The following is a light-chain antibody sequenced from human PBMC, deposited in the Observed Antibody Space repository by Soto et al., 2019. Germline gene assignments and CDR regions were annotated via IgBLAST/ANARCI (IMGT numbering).Light chain of an antibody. CDR2: DNN. CDR1: SSNIGNNY. J-gene: IGLJ2*01. CDR3: ATWDHSLAGEV. Sequence: QSVLTQPPSVSAAPGQKVTISCSGSSSNIGNNYVSWYQQLPGTAPKLLIYDNNKRPSGIPDRFSGSKSGTSGTLDITGLQTWDEDDYYCATWDHSLAGEVFVGGTKLTVL. V-gene: IGLV1-51*01.